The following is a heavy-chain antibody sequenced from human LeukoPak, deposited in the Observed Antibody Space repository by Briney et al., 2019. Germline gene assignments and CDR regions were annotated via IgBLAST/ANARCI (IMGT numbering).Heavy chain of an antibody. Sequence: SETLSLTCSVSRGAISSSNYYWGWIRQPPGKGLEWIGNIFYSGTTYYNPSLPSLKSRVTILVDTSKNQFSLKLSSVTAADTAVYYCARDAVGATFGPFFPFDYWGQGTLVTVSS. V-gene: IGHV4-39*07. D-gene: IGHD1-26*01. CDR1: RGAISSSNYY. CDR3: ARDAVGATFGPFFPFDY. J-gene: IGHJ4*02. CDR2: IFYSGTT.